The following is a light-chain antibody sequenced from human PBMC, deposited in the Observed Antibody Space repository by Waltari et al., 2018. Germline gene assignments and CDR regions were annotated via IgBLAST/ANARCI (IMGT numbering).Light chain of an antibody. J-gene: IGLJ3*02. V-gene: IGLV1-44*01. CDR1: SSSIGTNT. CDR2: GND. CDR3: ASWDDSLNGWV. Sequence: QSVLTQPPSASGTPGQRVTISCSGSSSSIGTNTVNWYHQLPGTAPKLLIYGNDQRPSGVPDRFSGSTSGTSGSLAISGLQSEDEADYYCASWDDSLNGWVFGGGTSLTVL.